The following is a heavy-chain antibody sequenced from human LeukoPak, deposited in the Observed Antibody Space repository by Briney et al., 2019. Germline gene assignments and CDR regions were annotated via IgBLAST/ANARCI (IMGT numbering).Heavy chain of an antibody. CDR2: IYHSGST. Sequence: SETLSLTCAVSGYSITSGYYWGWIRQPPGKGLEWIGSIYHSGSTNYNPSLKTRVTISVDTSKNQFSLKLSSVTAADTAVCYCARLYLRDHCSSTSCYGLYFDYWGQGTLVTVSS. CDR1: GYSITSGYY. J-gene: IGHJ4*02. D-gene: IGHD2-2*01. CDR3: ARLYLRDHCSSTSCYGLYFDY. V-gene: IGHV4-38-2*01.